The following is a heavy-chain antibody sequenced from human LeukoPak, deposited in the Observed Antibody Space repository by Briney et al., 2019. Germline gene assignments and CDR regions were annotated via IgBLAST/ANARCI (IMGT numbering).Heavy chain of an antibody. CDR1: GASISAFH. CDR2: IYSSGST. CDR3: AGKDGDY. V-gene: IGHV4-4*07. J-gene: IGHJ4*02. Sequence: SETLSLTCTVSGASISAFHWTWFRQPAGKGLEWIGLIYSSGSTLFNPSLKSRVAMSVDLTKNQLSLKLTSVTAADTAMYYCAGKDGDYWGRGTLVTVS.